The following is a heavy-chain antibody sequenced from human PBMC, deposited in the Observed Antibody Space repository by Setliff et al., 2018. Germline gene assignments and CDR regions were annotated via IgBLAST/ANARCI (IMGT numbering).Heavy chain of an antibody. V-gene: IGHV4-34*01. CDR3: ARGRAGHSGH. J-gene: IGHJ4*02. CDR2: INHSGST. CDR1: GGSFSDYY. Sequence: LSLTCGASGGSFSDYYWSWIRQTPGKGLEWIGEINHSGSTKCNPSLKSRVTLSVDTPKNQFSLELTSVTAADAAVYYCARGRAGHSGHWGQGTLVTVSS. D-gene: IGHD6-19*01.